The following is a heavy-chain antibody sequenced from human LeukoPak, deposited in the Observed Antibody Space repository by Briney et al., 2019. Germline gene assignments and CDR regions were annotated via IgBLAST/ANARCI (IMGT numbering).Heavy chain of an antibody. CDR2: IYYSGST. Sequence: SETLSLTCTVSGGSISSSSYYWGWIRQPPGKGLEWIGSIYYSGSTYYNPSLKSRVTISVDTSKNQFSLKLSSVTAADTAVYYCARRPLTVTFDYWGQGILVTVSS. J-gene: IGHJ4*02. CDR3: ARRPLTVTFDY. V-gene: IGHV4-39*01. CDR1: GGSISSSSYY. D-gene: IGHD4-11*01.